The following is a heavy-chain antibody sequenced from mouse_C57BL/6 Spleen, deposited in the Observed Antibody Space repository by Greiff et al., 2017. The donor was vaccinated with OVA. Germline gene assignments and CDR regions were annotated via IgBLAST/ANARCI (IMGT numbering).Heavy chain of an antibody. D-gene: IGHD1-1*01. CDR3: ARHEDNPSYYYGSSYGYFDV. CDR1: GYTFTEYT. J-gene: IGHJ1*03. V-gene: IGHV1-62-2*01. CDR2: FYPGSGSI. Sequence: LVESGAELVKPGASVKLSCKASGYTFTEYTIHWVKQRSGQGLEWIGWFYPGSGSIKYNEKFKDKATLTADKSSSTVYMELSRLTSEDSAVYICARHEDNPSYYYGSSYGYFDVWGTGTTVTVSS.